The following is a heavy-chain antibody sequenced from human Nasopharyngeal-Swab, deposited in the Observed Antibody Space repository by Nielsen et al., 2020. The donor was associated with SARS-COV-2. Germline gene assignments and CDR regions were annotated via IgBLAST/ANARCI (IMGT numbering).Heavy chain of an antibody. CDR3: AREEGLLGKSSGMDV. CDR2: ISSSGSTI. D-gene: IGHD3-3*02. CDR1: GFTFSSYE. J-gene: IGHJ6*02. V-gene: IGHV3-48*03. Sequence: GESLKISCAASGFTFSSYEMNWVRQAPGKGLEWVSYISSSGSTIYYADSVKGRFTISRDNAKNSLYLQMNSLRAEDTAVYYCAREEGLLGKSSGMDVWGQGTTVTVSS.